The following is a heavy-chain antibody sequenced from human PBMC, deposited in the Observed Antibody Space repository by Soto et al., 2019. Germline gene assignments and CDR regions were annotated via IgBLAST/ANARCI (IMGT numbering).Heavy chain of an antibody. V-gene: IGHV4-31*03. CDR1: GGSISSGGYY. CDR3: ARAGGDFGVVITDYYYYGMDV. J-gene: IGHJ6*02. CDR2: IYYSGST. Sequence: SETLSLTCTVSGGSISSGGYYWSWIRQHPGKGLEWIGYIYYSGSTYYNPSLKSRVTISVDTSKNQFSLKLSSVTAADTAVYYCARAGGDFGVVITDYYYYGMDVWGQGTTVTVSS. D-gene: IGHD3-3*01.